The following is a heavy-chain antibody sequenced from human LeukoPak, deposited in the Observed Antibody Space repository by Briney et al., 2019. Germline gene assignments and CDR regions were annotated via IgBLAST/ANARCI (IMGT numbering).Heavy chain of an antibody. D-gene: IGHD3-3*01. Sequence: GGSLRLSCAASGFTFSSYSMNWVRQAPGKGLEWVSSISSSSSYIYYADSVKGRFTISRDNAKNSLYLQMNSLRAEDTAVYYCARAGLRFLEWFLDYWGQGTLVTVSS. V-gene: IGHV3-21*01. J-gene: IGHJ4*02. CDR3: ARAGLRFLEWFLDY. CDR2: ISSSSSYI. CDR1: GFTFSSYS.